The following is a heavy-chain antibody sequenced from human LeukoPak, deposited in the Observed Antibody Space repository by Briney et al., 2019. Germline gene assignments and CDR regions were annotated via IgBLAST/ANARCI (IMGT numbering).Heavy chain of an antibody. V-gene: IGHV1-2*06. CDR3: ARDLSSTANWELDY. Sequence: ASLKVSCMTSGYSPTEYFGHRVRHAPGAGLEWMGRINLNSGVIEYAQQFQGRVTMTRDKSISTAYMELSRMTSDDTAVYYCARDLSSTANWELDYWGQGTLVTVSS. CDR1: GYSPTEYF. D-gene: IGHD1-7*01. CDR2: INLNSGVI. J-gene: IGHJ4*02.